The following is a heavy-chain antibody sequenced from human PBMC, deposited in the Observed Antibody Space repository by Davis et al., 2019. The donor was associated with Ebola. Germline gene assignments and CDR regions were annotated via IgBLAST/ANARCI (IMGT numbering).Heavy chain of an antibody. CDR2: ISGSGDNT. CDR3: ARDLLTGTTWDY. V-gene: IGHV3-23*01. J-gene: IGHJ4*02. Sequence: GESLKISCAASGFTFSSYAMNWVRQAPGKGLEWVSYISGSGDNTYYADSVKGRFTISRDNSKDTLYLQMNSLRAEDTAVYYCARDLLTGTTWDYWGQGTLVTVSS. D-gene: IGHD1-20*01. CDR1: GFTFSSYA.